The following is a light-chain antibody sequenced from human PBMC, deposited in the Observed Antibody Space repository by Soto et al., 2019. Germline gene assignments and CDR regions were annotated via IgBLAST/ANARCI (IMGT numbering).Light chain of an antibody. CDR1: QSVSSH. Sequence: EIVLTQSPATLSLSPGERATLSCRASQSVSSHLGWYQKKPGQALRLIIYDVSKRATGIPTRFSGSGSGTAFTITISSLEPEDFAVYYCQQSDDWPWTFGQGTKVEIK. CDR2: DVS. J-gene: IGKJ1*01. V-gene: IGKV3-11*01. CDR3: QQSDDWPWT.